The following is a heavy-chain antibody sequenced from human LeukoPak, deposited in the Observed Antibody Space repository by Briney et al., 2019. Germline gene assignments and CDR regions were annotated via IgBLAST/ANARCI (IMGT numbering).Heavy chain of an antibody. CDR3: AKETLRYFDWLLLGYYYYYGMDV. V-gene: IGHV3-30*18. CDR1: GFTFSSYG. J-gene: IGHJ6*02. Sequence: GGSLILSCAASGFTFSSYGMHWVRQAPGKGLEWVAVISYDGSNKYYADSVKGRFTISRDNSKNTLYLQMNSLRAEDTAVYYCAKETLRYFDWLLLGYYYYYGMDVWGQGTTVTVSS. CDR2: ISYDGSNK. D-gene: IGHD3-9*01.